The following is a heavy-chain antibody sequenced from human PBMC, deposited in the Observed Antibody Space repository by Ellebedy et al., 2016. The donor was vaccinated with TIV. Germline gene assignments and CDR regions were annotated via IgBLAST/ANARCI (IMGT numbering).Heavy chain of an antibody. D-gene: IGHD3-9*01. J-gene: IGHJ4*02. Sequence: GESLKISCAASGFSFSSYWMSWVRQAPGKGLEWVASIRQDGVVTHYVDSVNDRFAISRDNAENSMFLQMSKMRAEDTAIYYCARLYDSVTTLDYWGQGALVTVSS. CDR1: GFSFSSYW. V-gene: IGHV3-7*01. CDR2: IRQDGVVT. CDR3: ARLYDSVTTLDY.